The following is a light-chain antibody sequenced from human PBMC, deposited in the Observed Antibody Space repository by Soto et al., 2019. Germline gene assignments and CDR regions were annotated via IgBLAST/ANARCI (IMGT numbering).Light chain of an antibody. J-gene: IGLJ1*01. Sequence: QSALTQPASVSGSPGQSIAISCTGDRTDVADGYDYVSWYQQHPGQAPQLIIYDVSNRPSGVSDRFSGSKSGNTASLTISGLQAEDEAEYYCTSYTSSTPFYVCGTGTKGTVL. V-gene: IGLV2-14*03. CDR2: DVS. CDR1: RTDVADGYDY. CDR3: TSYTSSTPFYV.